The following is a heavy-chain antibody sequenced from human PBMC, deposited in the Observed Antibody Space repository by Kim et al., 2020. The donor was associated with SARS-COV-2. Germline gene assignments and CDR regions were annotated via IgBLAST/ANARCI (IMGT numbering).Heavy chain of an antibody. D-gene: IGHD3-10*02. CDR2: IYYSGST. CDR1: GGSISSSSYY. V-gene: IGHV4-39*01. J-gene: IGHJ2*01. CDR3: ARICSVGGRPYWYFDL. Sequence: SETLSLTCTVSGGSISSSSYYWGWVRQPPGKGLEWIGSIYYSGSTYYNPSLKSRVTISVDTSKNQFSLKLSSVTAADTAVYYCARICSVGGRPYWYFDLWGRGTLVTVSS.